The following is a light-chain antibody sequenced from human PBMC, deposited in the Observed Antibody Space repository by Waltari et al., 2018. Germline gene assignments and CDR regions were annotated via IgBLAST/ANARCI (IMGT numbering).Light chain of an antibody. CDR1: QSVSRS. V-gene: IGKV3-20*01. CDR3: QHYVNLPAT. J-gene: IGKJ1*01. CDR2: NAS. Sequence: EIVLTQSPGTLSLSPGERATLSCRASQSVSRSLAWYQQKPGQAPRLLIYNASTRATGIPDRLSGSGSGTDFSLTISRLDPEDFAVYYCQHYVNLPATFGQGTKVEI.